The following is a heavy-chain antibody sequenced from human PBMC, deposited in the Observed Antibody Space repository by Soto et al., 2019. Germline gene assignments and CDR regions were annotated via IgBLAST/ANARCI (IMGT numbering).Heavy chain of an antibody. CDR3: VRVPDY. CDR2: IYHSGST. Sequence: QLQLQESGSGLVKPSQTLSLTCAVSGGSISSGGYSWSWIRQPPGKGLDWIGYIYHSGSTYYNPSLKSRVTKSVGRSQNQSSLKLSSVTAADTAVYYCVRVPDYWGQGTLVTVSS. CDR1: GGSISSGGYS. J-gene: IGHJ4*02. V-gene: IGHV4-30-2*01.